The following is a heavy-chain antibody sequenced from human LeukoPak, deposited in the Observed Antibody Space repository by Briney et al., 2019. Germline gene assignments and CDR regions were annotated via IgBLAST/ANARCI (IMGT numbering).Heavy chain of an antibody. CDR1: GYTFTGYY. V-gene: IGHV1-2*02. J-gene: IGHJ5*02. CDR2: INPNSGGT. Sequence: ASVKVSCKASGYTFTGYYMHWVRQAPGQGLEWMGWINPNSGGTNYAQKFQGKVTMTRDTSISTAYMELSRLRSDDTAVYYCARAKGPGLDWFDPWGQGTLVTVSS. CDR3: ARAKGPGLDWFDP.